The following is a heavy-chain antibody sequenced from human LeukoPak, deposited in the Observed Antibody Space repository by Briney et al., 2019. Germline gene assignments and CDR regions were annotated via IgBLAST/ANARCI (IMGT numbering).Heavy chain of an antibody. Sequence: GGSLRLSCVASGFTFSRYWMFWVRQAPGKGLVWVSRINSDGTTTNYADSVKGRFTISRDNAKNTLSLQLNSLRAEDTAVYFCASSWITVTSSYFYYLDVWGKGTMVTVSS. CDR1: GFTFSRYW. CDR2: INSDGTTT. D-gene: IGHD4-11*01. V-gene: IGHV3-74*01. CDR3: ASSWITVTSSYFYYLDV. J-gene: IGHJ6*03.